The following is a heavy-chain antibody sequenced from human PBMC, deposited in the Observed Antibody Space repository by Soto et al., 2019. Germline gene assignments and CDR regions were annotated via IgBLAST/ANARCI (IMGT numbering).Heavy chain of an antibody. Sequence: QVHLQESGPGLVKPSETLSLTCAVSGDSIKTETWWSWLRQLPGTGLEWIGEIKHTGDANGTPALRSRVSMSVDRTKNQFFLNLRSVTAAATAVYFCAREGRLLWFESWGQGTLVTVSS. J-gene: IGHJ5*01. CDR1: GDSIKTETW. CDR3: AREGRLLWFES. CDR2: IKHTGDA. V-gene: IGHV4-4*02.